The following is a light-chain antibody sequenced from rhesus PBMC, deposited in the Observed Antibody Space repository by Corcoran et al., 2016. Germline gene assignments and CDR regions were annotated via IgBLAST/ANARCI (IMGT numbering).Light chain of an antibody. CDR3: QHNYGIPLT. V-gene: IGKV1-74*01. J-gene: IGKJ4*01. Sequence: DIQMTQSPSPLSASVGDRVTITCRTSENVNNYLNWYQPKPGKAPNLLIYKASTLQSGVPSSFSGSGSGTDYTFPISSLQSEDVATYYCQHNYGIPLTFGGGTKVEIK. CDR2: KAS. CDR1: ENVNNY.